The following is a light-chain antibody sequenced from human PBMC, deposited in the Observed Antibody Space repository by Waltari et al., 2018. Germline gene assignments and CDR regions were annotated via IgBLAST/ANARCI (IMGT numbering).Light chain of an antibody. CDR2: TAS. Sequence: DIQMTQSPSSLSASVGDRVTITGRARQSISTFLNWYQQKPGKAPKLLILTASTLQTGVPSSFIGSGSWTEFTLTNNDLQSDEFATYFCYQHYLSPRVTFGPGTTVD. CDR1: QSISTF. V-gene: IGKV1-39*01. J-gene: IGKJ3*01. CDR3: YQHYLSPRVT.